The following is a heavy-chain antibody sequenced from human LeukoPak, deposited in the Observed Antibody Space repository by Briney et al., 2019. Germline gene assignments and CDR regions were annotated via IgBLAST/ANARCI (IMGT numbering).Heavy chain of an antibody. CDR1: GFTFSSNW. D-gene: IGHD3-10*01. Sequence: GGSLRLSCAASGFTFSSNWMSWVRQAPGKGLEWVANIKQDGSEKYYVDSVKGRFTISRDNAKNSLYLQMNRLRAEDTAVYYSARDARYYYGSGSSNAYWGQGTLVTVSS. V-gene: IGHV3-7*04. CDR2: IKQDGSEK. CDR3: ARDARYYYGSGSSNAY. J-gene: IGHJ4*02.